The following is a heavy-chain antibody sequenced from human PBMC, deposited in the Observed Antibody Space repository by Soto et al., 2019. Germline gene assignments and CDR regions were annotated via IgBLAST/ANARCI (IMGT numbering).Heavy chain of an antibody. CDR3: ARVRSDSGYDGPYYYGMDV. D-gene: IGHD5-12*01. CDR2: ISYDGSNK. V-gene: IGHV3-30-3*01. CDR1: GFTFSSYA. J-gene: IGHJ6*02. Sequence: GGSLRLSCAASGFTFSSYAMHWVRQAPGKGLEWVAVISYDGSNKYYADSVKGRFTISRDNSKNTLYLQMNSLRAEDTAVYYCARVRSDSGYDGPYYYGMDVWGQGTTVTAP.